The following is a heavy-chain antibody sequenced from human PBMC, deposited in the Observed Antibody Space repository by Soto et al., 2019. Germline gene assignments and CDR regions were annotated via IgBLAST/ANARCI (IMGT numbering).Heavy chain of an antibody. CDR1: GGTFSSYA. J-gene: IGHJ6*02. V-gene: IGHV1-69*13. Sequence: SVKVSCKASGGTFSSYAISWVRQAPGQGLEWMGGIIPIFGTANYAQKFLGRVTITADESTSRAYMELSSLRSDDTAVYYCARAGYCTNCVCPTRHRYYYYGTDVWGQGTTVTVSS. CDR2: IIPIFGTA. D-gene: IGHD2-8*01. CDR3: ARAGYCTNCVCPTRHRYYYYGTDV.